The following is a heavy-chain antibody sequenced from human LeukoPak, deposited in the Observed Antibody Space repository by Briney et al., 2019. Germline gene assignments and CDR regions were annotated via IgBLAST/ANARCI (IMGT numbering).Heavy chain of an antibody. J-gene: IGHJ4*02. CDR2: IRPKFEGGTA. CDR3: PTGFPAYCGGDCYYYFDY. D-gene: IGHD2-21*01. V-gene: IGHV3-15*01. Sequence: SGGSLRLSCTASGFTFSNAWMNWVRQAPGKGLEWVGRIRPKFEGGTADYAAPVKGRFTISRDDSKNTLYLQMNSLNTEDTAVYYCPTGFPAYCGGDCYYYFDYWGQGTLVTVSS. CDR1: GFTFSNAW.